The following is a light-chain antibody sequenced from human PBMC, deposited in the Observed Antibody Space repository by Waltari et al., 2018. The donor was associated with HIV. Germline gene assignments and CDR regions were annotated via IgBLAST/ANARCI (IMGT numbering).Light chain of an antibody. CDR2: DNN. CDR1: SSNIGSNT. Sequence: QSVLTQPPSASGTPGQRVTISCSGSSSNIGSNTVNWYQQLPGTSPKLPIYDNNQRPSGVPDRFSGSKSGTSASLAISGLQSEDEADYYCAAWDDSLMGVFGGGTRLTVL. J-gene: IGLJ3*02. V-gene: IGLV1-44*01. CDR3: AAWDDSLMGV.